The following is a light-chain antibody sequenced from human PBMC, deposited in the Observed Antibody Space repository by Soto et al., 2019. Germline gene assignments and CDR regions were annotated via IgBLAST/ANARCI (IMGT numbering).Light chain of an antibody. J-gene: IGKJ5*01. CDR1: HSVNSH. CDR3: QQYNTWPPTIT. V-gene: IGKV3-15*01. Sequence: MMMTQSPATLSVSPGERVTLSCGTSHSVNSHVAWYQQKPGPAPRLLLNGASTRATGIPVRFSGSGSVTEFTRTISSLQSQAFAGYYCQQYNTWPPTITFGQGTRLEIK. CDR2: GAS.